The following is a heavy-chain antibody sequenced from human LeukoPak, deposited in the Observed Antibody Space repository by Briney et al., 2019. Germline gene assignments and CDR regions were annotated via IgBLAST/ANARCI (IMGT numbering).Heavy chain of an antibody. Sequence: PSETLSLTCTVSGYSISSGYYWSWIRQPPGKGLEWIGYIYYSGSTNYNPSLKSRATISVDTSKNQFSLKLSSVTAADTAVYYCARGGSSGAVDYWGQGTLVTVSS. J-gene: IGHJ4*02. CDR3: ARGGSSGAVDY. D-gene: IGHD6-19*01. CDR2: IYYSGST. V-gene: IGHV4-61*01. CDR1: GYSISSGYY.